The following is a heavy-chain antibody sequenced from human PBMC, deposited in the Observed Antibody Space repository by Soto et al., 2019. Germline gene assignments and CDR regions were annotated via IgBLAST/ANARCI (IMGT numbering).Heavy chain of an antibody. CDR1: GFTFSSYA. V-gene: IGHV3-64D*06. D-gene: IGHD3-22*01. CDR3: VKDQGYYDSSGPFDY. J-gene: IGHJ4*02. CDR2: ISSNGGST. Sequence: WGSLRLSCSASGFTFSSYAMHWVRQAPGKGLEYVSAISSNGGSTYYADSVKGRFTISRDNSKNTLYLQMSSLRAEDTAVYYCVKDQGYYDSSGPFDYWGQGTLVTV.